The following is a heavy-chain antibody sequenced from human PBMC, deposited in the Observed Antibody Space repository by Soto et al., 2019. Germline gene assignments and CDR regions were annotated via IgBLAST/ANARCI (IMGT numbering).Heavy chain of an antibody. V-gene: IGHV4-59*01. J-gene: IGHJ6*03. CDR1: GASISRYD. CDR3: ARRMRAPTYRSSSPYYSYYMDV. D-gene: IGHD6-6*01. CDR2: IYNTGNTGST. Sequence: SETLSLTCPVSGASISRYDWCWIRQPPGKGLEWIGYIYNTGNTGSTNYNPSLKSRATISVDTSKNQFSLKLSSVIAADTAVYYCARRMRAPTYRSSSPYYSYYMDVWGKGTTVTVSS.